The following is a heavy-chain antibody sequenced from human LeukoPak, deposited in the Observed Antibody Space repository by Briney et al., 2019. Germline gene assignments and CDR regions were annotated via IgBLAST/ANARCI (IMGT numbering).Heavy chain of an antibody. J-gene: IGHJ4*02. CDR1: GGSISSSSYY. CDR3: PRYVLSVAGTSL. Sequence: SETLSLTCTVSGGSISSSSYYWGWIRQPPGQGLEWIGTIYYSGSTYYNPSLKSRVTISVDTSKNQFSLKLSSVTAADTAVYYCPRYVLSVAGTSLWGQGTQVTVSS. CDR2: IYYSGST. V-gene: IGHV4-39*01. D-gene: IGHD6-19*01.